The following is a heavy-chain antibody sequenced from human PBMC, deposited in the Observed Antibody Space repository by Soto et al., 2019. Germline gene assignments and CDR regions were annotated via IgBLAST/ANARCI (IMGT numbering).Heavy chain of an antibody. D-gene: IGHD5-12*01. CDR2: INHSGST. Sequence: PSETLSLACAVYGGSFSGYYWSWIRQPPGKGLEWIGEINHSGSTNYNPSLKSRVTISVDTSKNQFSLKLSSVTAADTAVYYCARTRGYSGYVRWFDPWGQGTLVT. CDR3: ARTRGYSGYVRWFDP. CDR1: GGSFSGYY. V-gene: IGHV4-34*01. J-gene: IGHJ5*02.